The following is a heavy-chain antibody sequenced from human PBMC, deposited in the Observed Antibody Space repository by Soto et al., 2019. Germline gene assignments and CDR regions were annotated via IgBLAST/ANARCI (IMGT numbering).Heavy chain of an antibody. CDR2: INAGGGNT. Sequence: VQLLESGGDLVQPGGSLRLSCVTSRFTFNTFAMSWVRQAPGEGLEWVSAINAGGGNTHYADSVKGRCTISRDNSNNTLYLQMDTLRGEDTAVYYCAKHSYSGFWPGHYYYLDYWGQGTLVTVSS. D-gene: IGHD3-3*01. CDR3: AKHSYSGFWPGHYYYLDY. J-gene: IGHJ4*02. CDR1: RFTFNTFA. V-gene: IGHV3-23*01.